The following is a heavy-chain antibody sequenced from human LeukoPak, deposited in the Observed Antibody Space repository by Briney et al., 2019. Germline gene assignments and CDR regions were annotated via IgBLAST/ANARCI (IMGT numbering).Heavy chain of an antibody. J-gene: IGHJ4*02. Sequence: GRSLRLSCAASGFTFDDYAMHWVRQAPGKGLEWVSGISWNSGSIGYADSVKGRSTISRDNARNSLFLQMNSLRAEDTALYYCAKGKWLSESPLDYWGQGTLVTVSS. D-gene: IGHD3-22*01. CDR3: AKGKWLSESPLDY. V-gene: IGHV3-9*01. CDR1: GFTFDDYA. CDR2: ISWNSGSI.